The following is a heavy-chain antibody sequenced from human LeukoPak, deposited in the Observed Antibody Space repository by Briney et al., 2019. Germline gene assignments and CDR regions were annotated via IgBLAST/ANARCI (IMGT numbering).Heavy chain of an antibody. D-gene: IGHD3-10*01. Sequence: PSETLSLTCTVSGGSISSYYWSWIRQPPGKGLEWIGYIYYSGSTNYNPSLKSRVTISVDTSKNQFSLKLSSVTAADTAVYYCARGGRFGELLYYFDYWGQGTLVTVSS. J-gene: IGHJ4*02. CDR1: GGSISSYY. V-gene: IGHV4-59*01. CDR2: IYYSGST. CDR3: ARGGRFGELLYYFDY.